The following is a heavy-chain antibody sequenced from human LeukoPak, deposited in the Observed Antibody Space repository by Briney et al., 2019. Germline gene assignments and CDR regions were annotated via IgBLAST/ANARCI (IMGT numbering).Heavy chain of an antibody. CDR1: GFTFDDYA. CDR3: AKDENRGGATPPDY. D-gene: IGHD1-26*01. V-gene: IGHV3-9*01. Sequence: GGSLRLSCAASGFTFDDYAMHWVRQAPGKGLEWVSGISWNSGSIGYADSVKGRFTISRDNAKNSLYLQMNSLRTEDAAFYYCAKDENRGGATPPDYWGQGTLVTVSS. CDR2: ISWNSGSI. J-gene: IGHJ4*02.